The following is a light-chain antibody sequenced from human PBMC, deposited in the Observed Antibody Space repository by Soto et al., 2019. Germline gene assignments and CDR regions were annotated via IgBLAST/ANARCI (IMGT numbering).Light chain of an antibody. J-gene: IGKJ3*01. CDR2: DAS. CDR1: QDISNY. V-gene: IGKV1-33*01. CDR3: QQYDNLLIFT. Sequence: DIQMTQSPSSLSASVGDRVTITCQASQDISNYLNWYQQKPGKAPKLLIYDASNLETGVPSRFSGSGSRTDFTFTISSLQPEDIAKYYCQQYDNLLIFTFGPGTKVDIK.